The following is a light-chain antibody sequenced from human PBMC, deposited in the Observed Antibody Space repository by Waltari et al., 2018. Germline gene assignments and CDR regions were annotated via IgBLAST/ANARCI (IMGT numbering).Light chain of an antibody. Sequence: DIQMSQSQSSLSASVGDRVTITCRASQGITKYLNWYQQKPGKTPKLLIFSSNNLASGVPSRFSGSGFGTEFTLTINSLQPEDWATYYCQQGVTIPYNFGQGTKVEIK. CDR1: QGITKY. J-gene: IGKJ2*01. V-gene: IGKV1-39*01. CDR3: QQGVTIPYN. CDR2: SSN.